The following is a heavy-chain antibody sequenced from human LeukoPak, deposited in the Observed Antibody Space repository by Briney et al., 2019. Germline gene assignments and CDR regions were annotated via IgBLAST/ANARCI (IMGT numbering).Heavy chain of an antibody. V-gene: IGHV1-69*13. J-gene: IGHJ4*02. Sequence: GASVKVSCKASGGTFSSYAISWVRQAPGQGLEWMGGIIPIFGTANYAQKFQGRVTITADESTSTAYMELSSLRSEDTAVYYCAMERWEQQLVSFDYWGQGTLVTVSS. CDR1: GGTFSSYA. CDR3: AMERWEQQLVSFDY. CDR2: IIPIFGTA. D-gene: IGHD6-13*01.